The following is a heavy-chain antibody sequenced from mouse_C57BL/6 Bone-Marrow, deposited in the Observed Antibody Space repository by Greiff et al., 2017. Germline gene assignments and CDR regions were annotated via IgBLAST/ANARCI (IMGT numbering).Heavy chain of an antibody. CDR3: ATGYRFAY. D-gene: IGHD2-2*01. CDR1: GYTFTSYW. J-gene: IGHJ3*01. CDR2: IYPSDSET. V-gene: IGHV1-61*01. Sequence: QVQLKQPGAELVRPGSSVKLSCKASGYTFTSYWMDWVKQRPGQGLEWIGNIYPSDSETHYNQKFKDKATLTVDKSSSTAYMQLSSLTSEDSAVYYCATGYRFAYWGQGTLVTVSA.